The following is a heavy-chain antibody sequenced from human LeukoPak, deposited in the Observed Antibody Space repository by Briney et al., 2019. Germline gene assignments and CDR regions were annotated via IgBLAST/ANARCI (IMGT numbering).Heavy chain of an antibody. J-gene: IGHJ4*02. CDR2: IYYSGST. Sequence: PSETLSLTCTVSGGSISSYYWSWIRQPPGKGLEWIGYIYYSGSTNYNPSLKSRVTISVDTSKNQFSLKLSSVTAADTAVYYCARHVGMDIVVVPAAGPFDYWGQGTLVTVSS. CDR3: ARHVGMDIVVVPAAGPFDY. V-gene: IGHV4-59*08. CDR1: GGSISSYY. D-gene: IGHD2-2*03.